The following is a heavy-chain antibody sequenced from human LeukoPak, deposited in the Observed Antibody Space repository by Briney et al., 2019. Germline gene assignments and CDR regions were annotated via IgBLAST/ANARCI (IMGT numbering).Heavy chain of an antibody. CDR2: ISDDGSNK. D-gene: IGHD5-18*01. J-gene: IGHJ4*02. CDR3: AKLSSYGPDY. V-gene: IGHV3-30*18. CDR1: GFTFSRYA. Sequence: PGRSLRLSCAASGFTFSRYAMHWVRQAPGKGLEWVALISDDGSNKYYADSVKGRFTISRDNSKNTLYLQMNSLRAEDTAVYYCAKLSSYGPDYWGQGTLVTVSS.